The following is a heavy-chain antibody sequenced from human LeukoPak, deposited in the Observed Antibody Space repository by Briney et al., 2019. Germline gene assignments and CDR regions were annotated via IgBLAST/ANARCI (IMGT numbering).Heavy chain of an antibody. V-gene: IGHV3-21*01. CDR2: ISSSSSYI. CDR3: ARGTYSSGWYEGGNWFDP. D-gene: IGHD6-19*01. Sequence: GGSLRLSCVASAFTFNNGWMTWVRQAPGKGLEWVSSISSSSSYIYYADSVKGRFTISRDNAKNSLYLQMNSLRAEDTAVYYCARGTYSSGWYEGGNWFDPWGQGTLVTVSS. J-gene: IGHJ5*02. CDR1: AFTFNNGW.